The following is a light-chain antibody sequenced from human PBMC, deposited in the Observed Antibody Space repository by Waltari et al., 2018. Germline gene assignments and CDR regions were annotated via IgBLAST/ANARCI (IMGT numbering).Light chain of an antibody. Sequence: SYVLTQPRSLSVAPGQTAMITCGGNNIRSQNVHWYQHKSGQAPVLVIYDDSDRPSGIPERCSGSKAWNTAILTISRVEAGDEAAYYCQVWDSTSDHHVIFGGGTKLTVL. CDR1: NIRSQN. V-gene: IGLV3-21*02. J-gene: IGLJ2*01. CDR2: DDS. CDR3: QVWDSTSDHHVI.